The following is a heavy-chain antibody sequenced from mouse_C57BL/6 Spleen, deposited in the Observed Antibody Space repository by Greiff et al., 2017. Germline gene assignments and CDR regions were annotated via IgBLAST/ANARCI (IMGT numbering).Heavy chain of an antibody. J-gene: IGHJ3*01. CDR1: GYSFTDYN. V-gene: IGHV1-39*01. D-gene: IGHD1-1*01. CDR3: ARSYYYGSSSLAWFAY. Sequence: EVHLVESGPELVKPGASVKISCKASGYSFTDYNMNWVKQSNGKSLEWIGVINPNYGTTSYNQKFKGKATLTVDQSSSTAYMQLNSLTSEDSAVYYCARSYYYGSSSLAWFAYWGQGTLVTVSA. CDR2: INPNYGTT.